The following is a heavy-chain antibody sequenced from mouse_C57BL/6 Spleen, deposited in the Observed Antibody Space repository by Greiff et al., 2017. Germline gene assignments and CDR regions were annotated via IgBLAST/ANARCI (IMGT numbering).Heavy chain of an antibody. V-gene: IGHV1-15*01. D-gene: IGHD2-13*01. CDR1: GYTFTDYE. J-gene: IGHJ4*01. CDR2: IDPETGGT. Sequence: QVQLQQSGAELVRPGASVTLSCKASGYTFTDYEMHWVKQTPVHGLEWIGAIDPETGGTAYNQKFKGKAILTADKSSSTAYTELRSLTSDDSAVYYCTRWDGDYYAMDYGGQGTSVAVSS. CDR3: TRWDGDYYAMDY.